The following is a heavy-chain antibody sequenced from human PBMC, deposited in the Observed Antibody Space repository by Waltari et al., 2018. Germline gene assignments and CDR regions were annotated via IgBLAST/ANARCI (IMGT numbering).Heavy chain of an antibody. CDR2: ISSSSSYI. D-gene: IGHD3-10*01. Sequence: EVQLVESGGGLVKPGGSLRLSCAASGFTFSSYSMNWVRQAPGKGLEWVSSISSSSSYIYYADSVKGRFTISRDNAKNSLYLQMNSLRAEDTAVYYCARDPRGVILFGSDYWGQGTLVTASS. J-gene: IGHJ4*02. CDR1: GFTFSSYS. V-gene: IGHV3-21*01. CDR3: ARDPRGVILFGSDY.